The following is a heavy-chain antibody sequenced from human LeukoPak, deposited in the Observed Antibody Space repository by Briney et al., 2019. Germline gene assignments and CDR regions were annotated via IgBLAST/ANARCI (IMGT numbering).Heavy chain of an antibody. Sequence: GGSLRLSCAASGFTFSIYSMNWVRQAPGKGLQWISDISGSSTIKNYADSVKGRFTISRDNAKNSLYLQMNSLRAEDTALYYCARDSVVVMVRGVITDYYGMDVWGQGTTVTVSS. J-gene: IGHJ6*02. D-gene: IGHD3-10*01. CDR2: ISGSSTIK. V-gene: IGHV3-48*04. CDR1: GFTFSIYS. CDR3: ARDSVVVMVRGVITDYYGMDV.